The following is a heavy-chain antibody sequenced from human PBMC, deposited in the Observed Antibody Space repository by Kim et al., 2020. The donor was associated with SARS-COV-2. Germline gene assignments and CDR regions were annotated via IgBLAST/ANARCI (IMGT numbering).Heavy chain of an antibody. V-gene: IGHV3-30-3*01. CDR2: ISYDGSNK. CDR3: ARAWTPATFDH. CDR1: GFTFSSYA. D-gene: IGHD3-3*01. Sequence: GGSLRLSCAASGFTFSSYAMHWVRQAPGKGLEWVAVISYDGSNKYYADSVKGRFTISRDNSKNTLYLQMNSLRAEDTAVYYCARAWTPATFDHWGQGTLVTVSS. J-gene: IGHJ4*02.